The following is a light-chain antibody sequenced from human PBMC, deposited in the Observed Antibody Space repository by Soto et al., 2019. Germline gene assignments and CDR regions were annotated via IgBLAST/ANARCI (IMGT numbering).Light chain of an antibody. V-gene: IGKV3-11*01. Sequence: EIVLTQSPATLSLSPEETPTLSFRASQGVGTYLAWYQQKPGQAPRLLIYDASYRAAGIPARFSGSGSGTDFTLTISSLEPEDFAVYYCQQRNNWPVTFGQGTRLEIK. CDR2: DAS. CDR1: QGVGTY. J-gene: IGKJ5*01. CDR3: QQRNNWPVT.